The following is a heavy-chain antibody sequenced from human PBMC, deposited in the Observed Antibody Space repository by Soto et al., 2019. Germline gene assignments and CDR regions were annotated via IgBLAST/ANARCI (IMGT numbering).Heavy chain of an antibody. V-gene: IGHV3-23*01. CDR2: ISGSGGTA. Sequence: EVQLLESGGGSVQPGGSLRLSCAASGFTFSSYAMHWVRRPPGKGLEWGSSISGSGGTAYYADAVKGRFSMSRDSPVNTLYLQMNLLRAEDTAVYYCAKGRGQNLNFDYWGQGTLVTVSP. CDR3: AKGRGQNLNFDY. CDR1: GFTFSSYA. J-gene: IGHJ4*02. D-gene: IGHD3-10*01.